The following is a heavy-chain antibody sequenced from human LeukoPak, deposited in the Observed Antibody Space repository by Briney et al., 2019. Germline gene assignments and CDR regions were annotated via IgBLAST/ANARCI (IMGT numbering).Heavy chain of an antibody. CDR3: AKDRGYCSSTSCNDVDY. CDR1: GFTFSSYG. D-gene: IGHD2-2*01. Sequence: GGSLRLSCAASGFTFSSYGMHWVRQAPGKGLEWVAFIRNDGSNKYYADSVKGRFTISRDNSKNTLYLQMNSLRAEDTAVYYCAKDRGYCSSTSCNDVDYWGQGTLVTVSS. CDR2: IRNDGSNK. J-gene: IGHJ4*02. V-gene: IGHV3-30*02.